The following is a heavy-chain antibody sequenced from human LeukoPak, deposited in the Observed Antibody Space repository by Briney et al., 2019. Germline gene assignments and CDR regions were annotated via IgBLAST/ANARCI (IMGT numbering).Heavy chain of an antibody. CDR2: LHYGVTT. CDR3: VRGRGDS. J-gene: IGHJ4*02. CDR1: GFTFSGYW. Sequence: PGGSLRLSCAASGFTFSGYWMTWVRQPPGKGLEWIALLHYGVTTYYSPSLKSRVTMSVGKSNNEFSLTLNSVTAADTAVYWCVRGRGDSWGQGTLVTVSS. D-gene: IGHD3-16*01. V-gene: IGHV4-4*01.